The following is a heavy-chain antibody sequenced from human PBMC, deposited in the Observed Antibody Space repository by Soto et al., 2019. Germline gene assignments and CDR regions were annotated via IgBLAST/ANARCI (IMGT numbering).Heavy chain of an antibody. V-gene: IGHV3-30*18. J-gene: IGHJ6*02. D-gene: IGHD1-7*01. CDR3: AKDKKAGITGTLGVYYYYGMDV. CDR2: ISYDGSNK. Sequence: GGSLRLSCAASGFTFSSYGMHWVRQAPGKGLEWVAVISYDGSNKYYADSVKGRFTISRDNSKNTLYLQMNSLRAEDTAVYYCAKDKKAGITGTLGVYYYYGMDVWGQGATVTVSS. CDR1: GFTFSSYG.